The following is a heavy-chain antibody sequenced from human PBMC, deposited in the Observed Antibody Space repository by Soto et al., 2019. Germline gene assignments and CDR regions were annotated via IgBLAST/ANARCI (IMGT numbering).Heavy chain of an antibody. V-gene: IGHV1-8*01. Sequence: QEQLEQSGAEVKKPGASVKVSCKASGYSFTKYDFNWVRQATGQGLKWLGWVNPISGNTENAQNFQGRVTLTVNTSTSTAFMELSSLRSGDTAIYYCATSRINMIRGVFYYGLDVWGHGTTVTVSS. CDR1: GYSFTKYD. D-gene: IGHD3-10*01. J-gene: IGHJ6*02. CDR3: ATSRINMIRGVFYYGLDV. CDR2: VNPISGNT.